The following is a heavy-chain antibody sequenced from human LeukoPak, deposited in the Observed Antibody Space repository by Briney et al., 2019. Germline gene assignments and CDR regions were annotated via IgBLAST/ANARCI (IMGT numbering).Heavy chain of an antibody. CDR2: ISGSGGST. V-gene: IGHV3-23*01. CDR1: GFTFSSYA. Sequence: GGSLRLSCAASGFTFSSYAMSWVRQAPGKELEWVSAISGSGGSTYYADSVKGRFTISRDNSKNTLYLQMNSLRAEDTAVYYCAKESPYYGSGSYPNWFDPWGQGTLVTVSS. CDR3: AKESPYYGSGSYPNWFDP. J-gene: IGHJ5*02. D-gene: IGHD3-10*01.